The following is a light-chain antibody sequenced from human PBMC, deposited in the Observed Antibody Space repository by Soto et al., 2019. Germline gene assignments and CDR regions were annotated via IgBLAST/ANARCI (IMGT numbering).Light chain of an antibody. V-gene: IGLV2-14*03. CDR2: DGS. CDR3: SSYTSTNTLV. Sequence: EPATGVEPVGRLIIKSKTGTSSDVGGYNYVSWYQQHPDKAPQLMIFDGSNRPSGISDRFSGSKSGNPASLTISGLQAEDEADYYCSSYTSTNTLVFGGGTNVTVL. CDR1: SSDVGGYNY. J-gene: IGLJ2*01.